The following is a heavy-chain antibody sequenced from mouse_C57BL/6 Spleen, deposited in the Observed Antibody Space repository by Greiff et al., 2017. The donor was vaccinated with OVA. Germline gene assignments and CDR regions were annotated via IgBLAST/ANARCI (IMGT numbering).Heavy chain of an antibody. J-gene: IGHJ4*01. CDR3: AKQGWEYDPYAMDY. Sequence: QVQLQQSGPGLVAPSQSLSITCTVSGFSLTSYGVDWVRQPPGQGLEWLGVIWGGGSTNYNSALMSSMGISEDNSTSQVFLKLNSLQTDDTAMYYCAKQGWEYDPYAMDYWGQGTSVTVSS. D-gene: IGHD2-12*01. CDR1: GFSLTSYG. V-gene: IGHV2-9*01. CDR2: IWGGGST.